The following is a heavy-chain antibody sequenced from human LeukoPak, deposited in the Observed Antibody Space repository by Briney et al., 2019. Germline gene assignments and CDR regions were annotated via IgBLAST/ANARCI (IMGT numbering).Heavy chain of an antibody. CDR1: GGSISSSSYY. D-gene: IGHD3-22*01. CDR3: ARVMITMIVVVIDY. V-gene: IGHV4-39*07. J-gene: IGHJ4*02. Sequence: SETLSLTCTVSGGSISSSSYYWGWIRQPPGKGLEWIGSIYYSGSTYYNPSLKSRVTISVDTSKNQFSLKLSSVTAADTAVYYCARVMITMIVVVIDYWGQGTLVNVAS. CDR2: IYYSGST.